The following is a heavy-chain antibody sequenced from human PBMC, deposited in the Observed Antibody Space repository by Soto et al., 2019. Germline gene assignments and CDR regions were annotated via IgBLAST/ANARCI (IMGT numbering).Heavy chain of an antibody. J-gene: IGHJ4*02. V-gene: IGHV4-39*07. CDR1: GGSISSSSYY. CDR3: ARDSGEAVY. D-gene: IGHD1-1*01. CDR2: IYYSGST. Sequence: SETLSLTCTVSGGSISSSSYYWGWIRQPPGKGLEWIGSIYYSGSTYYNPSLKSRVTISVDTSKNQFSLKLSSVTAADTAVYYCARDSGEAVYWGQGTLVTVSS.